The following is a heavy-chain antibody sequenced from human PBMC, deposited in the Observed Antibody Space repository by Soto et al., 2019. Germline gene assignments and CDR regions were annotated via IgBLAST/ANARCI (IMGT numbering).Heavy chain of an antibody. J-gene: IGHJ4*02. D-gene: IGHD5-18*01. CDR2: LYWDDDK. V-gene: IGHV2-5*02. Sequence: QITLKESGPTLVKPTQTLTLTCTFSGFALNTRGVGVGWIRQPPGKALEWLALLYWDDDKGYSPSLKSRHTITKDTSKSHVVLTAATTDPVDTAPYYCALRPRAYSSYLDYLGQGTLVTVSS. CDR1: GFALNTRGVG. CDR3: ALRPRAYSSYLDY.